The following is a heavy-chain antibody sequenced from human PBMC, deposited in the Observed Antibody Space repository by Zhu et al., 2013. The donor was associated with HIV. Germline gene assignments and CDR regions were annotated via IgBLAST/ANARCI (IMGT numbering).Heavy chain of an antibody. CDR2: ISAYNGNT. D-gene: IGHD3-22*01. Sequence: QVQLVQSGAEVKKPGASVKVSCKASGYTFTSYGISWVRQAPGQGLEWMGWISAYNGNTNYAQKLQGRVTMTTDTSTSTAYMELRSLRSDDTAVYYCARDNSPYYYDSSENDAFVYLGPKGQWSPSLQ. V-gene: IGHV1-18*01. CDR1: GYTFTSYG. J-gene: IGHJ3*02. CDR3: ARDNSPYYYDSSENDAFVY.